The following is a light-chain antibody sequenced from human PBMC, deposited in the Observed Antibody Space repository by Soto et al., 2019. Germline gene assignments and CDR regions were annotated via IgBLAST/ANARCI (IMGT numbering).Light chain of an antibody. V-gene: IGLV2-14*01. CDR1: SSDIGRYNY. Sequence: QSALTQPASVSGSPGQSITISCTGTSSDIGRYNYVSWFQQHPGKVPKLVIFEVNYRPSGVSVRFSGSKSGNTASLTITGLQAEDEADYYCTSCITANTRCVFGSGTKVTVL. CDR3: TSCITANTRCV. CDR2: EVN. J-gene: IGLJ1*01.